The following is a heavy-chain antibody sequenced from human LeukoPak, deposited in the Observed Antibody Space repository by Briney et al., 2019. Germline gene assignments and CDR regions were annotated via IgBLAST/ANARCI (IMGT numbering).Heavy chain of an antibody. CDR3: TTYRSGHY. Sequence: GGSLRLSCVVSGLTFSASDMHWVRQASGKGLEWVGRVQTKPNSYATAYAASLKGRVTISRDDSINTAYLQMNSLRAEDTAVYYCTTYRSGHYWGPGTLVTVSS. D-gene: IGHD5-18*01. CDR1: GLTFSASD. J-gene: IGHJ4*02. V-gene: IGHV3-73*01. CDR2: VQTKPNSYAT.